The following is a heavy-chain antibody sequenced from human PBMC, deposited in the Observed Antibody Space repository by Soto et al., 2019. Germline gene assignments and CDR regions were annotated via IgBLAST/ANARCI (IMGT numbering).Heavy chain of an antibody. CDR3: ARDGGRHSGGIDY. CDR2: IIPIFGTA. V-gene: IGHV1-69*01. Sequence: QVQLVQSGAEVKKPGSSVKVSCKASGGTFSSYSINWVRQAPGQGLEWMGEIIPIFGTANYAQKFQGRVTTTADESTSTASMELSSLRSEDTAVYYCARDGGRHSGGIDYWGQGTLVTVSS. D-gene: IGHD1-26*01. CDR1: GGTFSSYS. J-gene: IGHJ4*02.